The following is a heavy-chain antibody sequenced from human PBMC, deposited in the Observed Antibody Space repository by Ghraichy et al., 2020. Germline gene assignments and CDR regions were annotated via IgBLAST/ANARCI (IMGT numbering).Heavy chain of an antibody. D-gene: IGHD3-10*01. CDR2: IVVGSGNT. Sequence: SVKVSCKASGFTFTSSAMQWVRQARGQRLEWIGWIVVGSGNTNYAQKFQERVTITRDMSTSTAYMELSSLRSEDTAVYYCSAVRTVRGVLNWFDPWGQGTLVTVSS. V-gene: IGHV1-58*02. CDR1: GFTFTSSA. J-gene: IGHJ5*02. CDR3: SAVRTVRGVLNWFDP.